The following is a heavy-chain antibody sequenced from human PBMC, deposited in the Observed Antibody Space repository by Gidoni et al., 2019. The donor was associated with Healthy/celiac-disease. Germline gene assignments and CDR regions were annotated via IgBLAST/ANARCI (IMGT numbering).Heavy chain of an antibody. J-gene: IGHJ6*02. D-gene: IGHD2-2*01. CDR3: AREVPAAPPYYYYGMDV. V-gene: IGHV1-69*08. CDR1: GGTFSSYT. Sequence: QVQLVQSGAEVKKPGYSAKVSCKASGGTFSSYTISWVRQAPGQGLEWMGRIIPILGIANYAQKFQGRVTITADKSTSTAYMELSSLRSEDTAVYYCAREVPAAPPYYYYGMDVWGQGTTVTVSS. CDR2: IIPILGIA.